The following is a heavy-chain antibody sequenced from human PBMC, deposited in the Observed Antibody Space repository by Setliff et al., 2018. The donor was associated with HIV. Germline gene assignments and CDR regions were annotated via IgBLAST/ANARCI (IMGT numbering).Heavy chain of an antibody. V-gene: IGHV3-21*01. Sequence: GGSLRLSCAASGFTFSNYNMNWVRQAPGKGLEWVSSISSSSTYIYYADSVKGRFTTSRDNAKNSLYLQMNSLRAEDTAVYYCASPVFYGGNSSWGQGSLVTVSS. D-gene: IGHD4-17*01. CDR3: ASPVFYGGNSS. CDR2: ISSSSTYI. J-gene: IGHJ5*02. CDR1: GFTFSNYN.